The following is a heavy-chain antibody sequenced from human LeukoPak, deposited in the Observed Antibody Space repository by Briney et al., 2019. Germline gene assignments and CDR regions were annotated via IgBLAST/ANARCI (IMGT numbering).Heavy chain of an antibody. CDR1: GFTSTSDW. V-gene: IGHV5-51*04. J-gene: IGHJ5*02. CDR3: ASRFGTGNLNWFDP. D-gene: IGHD3-10*01. Sequence: GESLKISCKVSGFTSTSDWIAWVRQTPGKGLEWMGITYLRDSQTRYSPSFQGQVTISVDKPTTTAYLQWRSLEASDTAMYYCASRFGTGNLNWFDPWGQGTLVTVSS. CDR2: TYLRDSQT.